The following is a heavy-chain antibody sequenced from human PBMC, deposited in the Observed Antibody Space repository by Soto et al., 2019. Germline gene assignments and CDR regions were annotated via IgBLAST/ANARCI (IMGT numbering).Heavy chain of an antibody. CDR3: ARLTSAAVSTGGFDY. CDR2: IYYTGRT. Sequence: QVQLQESGPGLVKPSETLSLTCSVSGGSVSSGSNYWSWIRQPPGKRLEWIGYIYYTGRTNYKPSLKSRVTISVDTSQKQSSLKLSSVTTADTAVYYCARLTSAAVSTGGFDYWGQGTLVTVSS. CDR1: GGSVSSGSNY. V-gene: IGHV4-61*01. D-gene: IGHD4-17*01. J-gene: IGHJ4*02.